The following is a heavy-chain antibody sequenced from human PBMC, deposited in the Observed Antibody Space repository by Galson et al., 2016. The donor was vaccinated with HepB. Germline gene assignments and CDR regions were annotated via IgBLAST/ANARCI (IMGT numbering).Heavy chain of an antibody. Sequence: SVKVSCKVSGYTLSELSMHWVRQAPGKGLEWMGSFDPEDGETIYAHTFQGRVIMTEDTSTDTAYMERRSLSSEDTTVYYCTTGDRGCITSNCLFDYWGQGTLVTVSS. CDR3: TTGDRGCITSNCLFDY. J-gene: IGHJ4*02. CDR2: FDPEDGET. V-gene: IGHV1-24*01. CDR1: GYTLSELS. D-gene: IGHD3-10*01.